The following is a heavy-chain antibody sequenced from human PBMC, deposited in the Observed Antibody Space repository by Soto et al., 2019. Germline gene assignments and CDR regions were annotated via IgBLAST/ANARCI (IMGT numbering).Heavy chain of an antibody. J-gene: IGHJ4*02. V-gene: IGHV3-33*01. CDR1: GFTFSSYG. D-gene: IGHD6-19*01. CDR3: ARDGQWNSFDY. CDR2: IWYDGSNK. Sequence: QVQLVESGGGVVQPGRSLRLSCAASGFTFSSYGMHWVRQAPGKGLEWVAVIWYDGSNKYYADSVKGRLTISRDNSKNTLYLQMNSLSAEDTAVYYCARDGQWNSFDYWGQGTLVTVSS.